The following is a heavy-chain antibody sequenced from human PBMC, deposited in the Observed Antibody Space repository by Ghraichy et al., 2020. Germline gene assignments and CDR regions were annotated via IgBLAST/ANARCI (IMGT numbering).Heavy chain of an antibody. CDR1: GGTFSSYT. Sequence: SVKVSCKASGGTFSSYTISWVRQAPGQGLEWMGRIIPILGIANYAQKFQGRVTITADKSTSTAYMELSSLRSEDTAVYYCARGRWLRSFHFDYWGQGTLVTVSS. CDR2: IIPILGIA. CDR3: ARGRWLRSFHFDY. V-gene: IGHV1-69*02. J-gene: IGHJ4*02. D-gene: IGHD5-12*01.